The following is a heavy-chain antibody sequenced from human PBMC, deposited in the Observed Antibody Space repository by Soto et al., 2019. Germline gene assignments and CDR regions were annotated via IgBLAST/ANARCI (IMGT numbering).Heavy chain of an antibody. CDR3: ASSGLRRPHNPYKLRGLDV. Sequence: QAHLVQSGAELKKPGSSVKVSCRSSGGTFSNSLFNWVREAPGQGLEWMGGIIPLLGTVAYGDRFQGRLTLTADKSTGTVFMELSTLRVEDTATYYCASSGLRRPHNPYKLRGLDVWGLGTTVLVSS. J-gene: IGHJ6*02. CDR1: GGTFSNSL. D-gene: IGHD4-17*01. V-gene: IGHV1-69*06. CDR2: IIPLLGTV.